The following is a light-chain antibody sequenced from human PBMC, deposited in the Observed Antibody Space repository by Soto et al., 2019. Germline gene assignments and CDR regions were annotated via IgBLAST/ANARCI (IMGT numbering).Light chain of an antibody. CDR1: SSDIGGYDF. CDR3: SSYAGSNTLA. J-gene: IGLJ2*01. V-gene: IGLV2-8*01. Sequence: QSALTQPPSASGSPGQSVTISCTGSSSDIGGYDFVSWCQQHPGKAPKIMIYEVTKRPSGVPDRFSGSKSGNTASLTVSGLQAEDEAEYYCSSYAGSNTLAFGGGTKLTVL. CDR2: EVT.